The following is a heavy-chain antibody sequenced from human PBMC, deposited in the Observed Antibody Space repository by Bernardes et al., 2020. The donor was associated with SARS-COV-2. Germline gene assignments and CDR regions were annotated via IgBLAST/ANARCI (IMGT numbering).Heavy chain of an antibody. V-gene: IGHV1-18*01. Sequence: ASVKVSCNASGYTSISHSISWVRHAPGQGLQWLGWTSAYNGNTNYSQNPQGRVTMTTDTSKSTAYMGLRSLRSDETAVYYCATRQASLYFYGMDVWGQGTTVTVSS. CDR3: ATRQASLYFYGMDV. J-gene: IGHJ6*02. CDR1: GYTSISHS. CDR2: TSAYNGNT.